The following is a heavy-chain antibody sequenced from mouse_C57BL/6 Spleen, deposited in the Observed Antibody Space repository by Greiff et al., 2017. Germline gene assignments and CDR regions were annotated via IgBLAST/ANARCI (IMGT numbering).Heavy chain of an antibody. V-gene: IGHV3-6*01. CDR2: ISYDGSN. CDR3: ARVNYYGSGVMDY. CDR1: GYSITSGYY. J-gene: IGHJ4*01. Sequence: ESGPGLVKPSQSLSLTCSVTGYSITSGYYWNWIRQFPGNKLEWMGYISYDGSNNYNPSLKNRISITRDTSKNQFCLKLNSVTTEDTATYYCARVNYYGSGVMDYWGQGTSVTVSS. D-gene: IGHD1-1*01.